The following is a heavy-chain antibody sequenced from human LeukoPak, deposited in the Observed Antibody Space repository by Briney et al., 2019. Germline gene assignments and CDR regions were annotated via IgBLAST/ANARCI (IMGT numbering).Heavy chain of an antibody. D-gene: IGHD6-25*01. J-gene: IGHJ2*01. V-gene: IGHV4-30-2*01. CDR2: IYHSGAT. CDR3: ARNLAAASHWYFDL. CDR1: RGSISQGGYS. Sequence: SQTLSLTCAVSRGSISQGGYSWSWIRQPPGGGLEWIGSIYHSGATYDNPSLKSRVTISIDWSKNHFSTNLTSVTATDTAVYFCARNLAAASHWYFDLWGRGIPVTVSS.